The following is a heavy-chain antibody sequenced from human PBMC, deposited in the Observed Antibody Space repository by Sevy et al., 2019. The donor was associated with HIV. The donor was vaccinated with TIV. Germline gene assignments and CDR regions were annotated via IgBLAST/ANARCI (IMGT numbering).Heavy chain of an antibody. V-gene: IGHV6-1*01. CDR3: VKSLPRGGLASDTFDV. CDR1: GDSVSSNSAA. CDR2: TYYRSHRSRWFN. Sequence: KQSQTLSLTCAISGDSVSSNSAAWNWIRQSPSRGLEWLGRTYYRSHRSRWFNDYALSVKSRINISPDTSRNQFFLQLTSVSPEDTAVYYCVKSLPRGGLASDTFDVWAQGTMVTVSS. D-gene: IGHD3-16*01. J-gene: IGHJ3*01.